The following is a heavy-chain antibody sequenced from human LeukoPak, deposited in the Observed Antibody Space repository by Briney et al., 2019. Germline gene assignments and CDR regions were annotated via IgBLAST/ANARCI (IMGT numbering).Heavy chain of an antibody. CDR3: ARDARGYGDYYFDY. J-gene: IGHJ4*02. CDR2: VSSTGSTI. V-gene: IGHV3-48*03. CDR1: GFTFSNYE. D-gene: IGHD4-17*01. Sequence: GGSLRLSCAASGFTFSNYEMNLVRQAPGKGLEWVSYVSSTGSTIYYADSVKGRFTISRDNAKNSLYLQMNSLRVEDTAVYYCARDARGYGDYYFDYWGQGTLVTVSS.